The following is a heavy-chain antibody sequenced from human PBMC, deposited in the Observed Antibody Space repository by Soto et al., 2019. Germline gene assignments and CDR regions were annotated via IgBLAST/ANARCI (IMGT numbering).Heavy chain of an antibody. CDR1: GSSVSSNNYY. V-gene: IGHV4-39*01. CDR3: ARHPRRFCSTTSSYPDGGNFDY. J-gene: IGHJ4*02. D-gene: IGHD2-2*01. CDR2: VYNSGST. Sequence: QMQLQESGPGLVKPSETLSLTCTVSGSSVSSNNYYCAFIRQPPGKGLEWIGGVYNSGSTYYNPSLKSRLTVSLDTSKNQLSLSLRSVTAADTAVYYCARHPRRFCSTTSSYPDGGNFDYWGQGTLVTVPS.